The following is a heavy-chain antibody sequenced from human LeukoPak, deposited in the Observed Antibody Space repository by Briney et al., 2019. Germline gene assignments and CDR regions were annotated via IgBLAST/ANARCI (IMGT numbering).Heavy chain of an antibody. CDR2: IYYSGST. D-gene: IGHD5-24*01. V-gene: IGHV4-30-4*08. CDR1: GGSISSGDYY. Sequence: PSETLSLTCTVSGGSISSGDYYWSWIRQPPGKGLEWIGYIYYSGSTYYNPSLKSRVTISVDTSKNQFSLKLSSVTAADTAVYYCARGGPSRDGYNFGYWGQGTLVTVSS. J-gene: IGHJ4*02. CDR3: ARGGPSRDGYNFGY.